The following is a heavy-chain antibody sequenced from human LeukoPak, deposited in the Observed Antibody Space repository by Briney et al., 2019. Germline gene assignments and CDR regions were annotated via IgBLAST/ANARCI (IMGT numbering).Heavy chain of an antibody. CDR2: IYSGGST. Sequence: PGGSLRLSCTVSGFTVSTNSMSWVRQTPGEGLEWVSFIYSGGSTHYSDSVKGRFTISRDNSKNTLYLQMNSLRAEDTAVYYCARRAGDYSHPYDYWGQGTLVTVSS. J-gene: IGHJ4*02. D-gene: IGHD3-22*01. V-gene: IGHV3-53*01. CDR1: GFTVSTNS. CDR3: ARRAGDYSHPYDY.